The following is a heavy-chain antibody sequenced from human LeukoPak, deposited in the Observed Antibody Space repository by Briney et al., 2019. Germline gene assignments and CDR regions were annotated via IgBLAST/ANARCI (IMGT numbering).Heavy chain of an antibody. D-gene: IGHD4-17*01. V-gene: IGHV3-30*04. Sequence: GRSLRLSCAASGFTFSSYAMHWVRQAPGKGLEWVAVISYDGSDKYYADSVKGRFTISRDNSKNTLYLQMNSLRAEDTAVYYCAKDWTTVTMIYFFDYWGQGTLVTVSS. J-gene: IGHJ4*02. CDR1: GFTFSSYA. CDR3: AKDWTTVTMIYFFDY. CDR2: ISYDGSDK.